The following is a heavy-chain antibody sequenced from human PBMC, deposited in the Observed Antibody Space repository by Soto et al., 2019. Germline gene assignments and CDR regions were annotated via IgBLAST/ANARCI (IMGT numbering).Heavy chain of an antibody. CDR3: SGGVGDAF. V-gene: IGHV3-7*04. D-gene: IGHD1-26*01. Sequence: EVHLVESGGGLVQTGGSLRLSCAIFESTVSRDWMNWVRQAPGKGLEWVAHINQDGSEKYYVDSVKGRFTISRDNAKKSLYLQMICLRTADTAMYYCSGGVGDAFWGQGTLVTVSS. J-gene: IGHJ4*02. CDR2: INQDGSEK. CDR1: ESTVSRDW.